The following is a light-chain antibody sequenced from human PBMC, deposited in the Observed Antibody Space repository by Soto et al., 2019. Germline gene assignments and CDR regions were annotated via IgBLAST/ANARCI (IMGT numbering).Light chain of an antibody. Sequence: EIVLTQSPGTLSLSPGERATLSCRANQSVSSSYLAWYQQKPGQAPRLLIYGASSRATGIPDRFSGSGSGTDITLTISRLEPEDFALYYCQQYGSSPPWTFGQGTKVEIK. CDR1: QSVSSSY. CDR2: GAS. CDR3: QQYGSSPPWT. V-gene: IGKV3-20*01. J-gene: IGKJ1*01.